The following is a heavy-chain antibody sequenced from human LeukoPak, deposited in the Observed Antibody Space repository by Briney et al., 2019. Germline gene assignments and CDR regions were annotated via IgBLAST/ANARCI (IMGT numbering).Heavy chain of an antibody. CDR1: GYTFTTYF. V-gene: IGHV1-46*01. Sequence: ASVKASCKASGYTFTTYFMYWVRQAPGQGLECMGIINPTAGSTNYAQKFQGRVTVTRDLSTTTVYMELSSLTSEDTAVYYCARLARNAGPFDYWGQGTLVTVSP. J-gene: IGHJ4*02. CDR2: INPTAGST. CDR3: ARLARNAGPFDY. D-gene: IGHD6-13*01.